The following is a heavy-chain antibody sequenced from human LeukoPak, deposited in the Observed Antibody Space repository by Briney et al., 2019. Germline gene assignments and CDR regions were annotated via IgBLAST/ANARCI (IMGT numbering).Heavy chain of an antibody. CDR2: IYYTGNT. CDR3: ARPQRPYSSGWYEGPFDY. V-gene: IGHV4-59*01. J-gene: IGHJ4*02. CDR1: GGSISSFY. D-gene: IGHD6-19*01. Sequence: SETLSLTCTVSGGSISSFYWSWIRQPPGKGLEWIGYIYYTGNTNYDPSLKSRVTISVDTSKNQFSLKLSSVTAADTAVYYCARPQRPYSSGWYEGPFDYWGQGALVTVSS.